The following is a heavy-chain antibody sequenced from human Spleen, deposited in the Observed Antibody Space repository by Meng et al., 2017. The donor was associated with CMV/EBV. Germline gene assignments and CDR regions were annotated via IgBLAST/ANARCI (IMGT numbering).Heavy chain of an antibody. J-gene: IGHJ4*02. CDR1: GGSISSGDYY. CDR2: IYYSGST. Sequence: QVPMQESRPGLVKPSQTLSLTCTVSGGSISSGDYYWSWIRQPPGKGLEWIGYIYYSGSTYYNPSLKSRVTISVDTSKNQFSLKLSSVTAADTAVYYCATYYYDSSGYYCFDYWGQGTLVTVSS. CDR3: ATYYYDSSGYYCFDY. D-gene: IGHD3-22*01. V-gene: IGHV4-30-4*08.